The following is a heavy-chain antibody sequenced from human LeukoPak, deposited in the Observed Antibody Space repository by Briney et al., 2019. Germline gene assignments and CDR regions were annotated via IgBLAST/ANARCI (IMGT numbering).Heavy chain of an antibody. CDR2: ISPNSGGT. CDR1: GYTFTGYY. J-gene: IGHJ4*02. CDR3: AREVPEGGFDY. Sequence: ASVKVSCKASGYTFTGYYMHWVRQAPGQGLEWMGWISPNSGGTNYAQKFQGWVTVTRDTSISTAYMELSRLRSDDTAVYYCAREVPEGGFDYWGQGTLVTVSS. V-gene: IGHV1-2*04. D-gene: IGHD3-16*01.